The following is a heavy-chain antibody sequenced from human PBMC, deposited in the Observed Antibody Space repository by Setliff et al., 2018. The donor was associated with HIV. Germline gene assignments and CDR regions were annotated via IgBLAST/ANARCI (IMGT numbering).Heavy chain of an antibody. CDR1: GFTFSNAK. Sequence: GSLRLSCVASGFTFSNAKMSWVRQAPGKGLEWVGLIRSKTDGGTTGYASPVKGRFTISRDDSKNTLYLQMNSLKTEDTALYYCTRGRGVTGTTDAFDIWGQGTMVTVSS. J-gene: IGHJ3*02. CDR3: TRGRGVTGTTDAFDI. V-gene: IGHV3-15*01. D-gene: IGHD6-19*01. CDR2: IRSKTDGGTT.